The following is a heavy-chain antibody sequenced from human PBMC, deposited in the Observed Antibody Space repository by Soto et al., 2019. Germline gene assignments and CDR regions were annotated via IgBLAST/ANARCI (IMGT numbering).Heavy chain of an antibody. CDR1: GGSISSYY. CDR3: ARHGIAGLDY. Sequence: QVQLQESGPGLVKPSETLSLTCTVSGGSISSYYWSWIRQPPGKGLEWIGYIYYSGSTNYNPSLKSRVTISVDTSKNQCSLKLSSVTAADTAVYYCARHGIAGLDYWGQGTLVTVSS. D-gene: IGHD6-13*01. J-gene: IGHJ4*02. V-gene: IGHV4-59*08. CDR2: IYYSGST.